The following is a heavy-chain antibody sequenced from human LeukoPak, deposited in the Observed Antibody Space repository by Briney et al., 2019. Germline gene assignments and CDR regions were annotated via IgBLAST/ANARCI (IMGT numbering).Heavy chain of an antibody. CDR2: IYTSGST. CDR3: ARVRRVPAANPSYYYYYMDV. V-gene: IGHV4-4*07. D-gene: IGHD2-2*01. J-gene: IGHJ6*03. Sequence: SETLSLTCTVSGGSISSYYWSWIRQPAGKGLEWIGRIYTSGSTNYNPSLKSRVTISVDTSKNQFSLKLSSVTAADTAVYYCARVRRVPAANPSYYYYYMDVWGKGTTVTVSS. CDR1: GGSISSYY.